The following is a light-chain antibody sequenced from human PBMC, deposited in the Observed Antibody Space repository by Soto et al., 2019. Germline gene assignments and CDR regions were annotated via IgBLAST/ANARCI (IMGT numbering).Light chain of an antibody. V-gene: IGKV1-39*01. CDR2: AAS. CDR1: QSINIY. Sequence: IQLTQSPSSLPASVGDRVTVTCRASQSINIYLNWYQQKPGKAPTLLIYAASSLQSGVPSRFSGGGSRTDFTLTISSLQPEDFATYYCQQSYRSPYTFGQGTKLEI. CDR3: QQSYRSPYT. J-gene: IGKJ2*01.